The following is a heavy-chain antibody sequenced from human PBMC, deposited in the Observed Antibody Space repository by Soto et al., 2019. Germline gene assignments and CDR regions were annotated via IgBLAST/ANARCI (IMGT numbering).Heavy chain of an antibody. D-gene: IGHD5-18*01. CDR2: INHSGGT. V-gene: IGHV4-34*01. Sequence: QVQLQQWGAGLLKPSETLSLTCAVYGGSFSGYYWSWIRQPPGKGLEWIGEINHSGGTNYNPSLKSRVNISEDTYKNQLALRLSSVTAADTAVYYCARELWLRGWFDPWGQGTLVTVSS. CDR1: GGSFSGYY. CDR3: ARELWLRGWFDP. J-gene: IGHJ5*02.